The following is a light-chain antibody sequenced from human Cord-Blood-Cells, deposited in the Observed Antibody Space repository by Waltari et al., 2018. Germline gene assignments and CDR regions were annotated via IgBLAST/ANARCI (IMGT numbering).Light chain of an antibody. CDR2: GAS. CDR3: QQYNNWPPWT. J-gene: IGKJ1*01. CDR1: QSFSSN. Sequence: EIVMTQSPATLSVSPGERATLPCRASQSFSSNLSWYQQKPGQPPRLLIYGASTRATGIPARFSGSGSGTEFTLTISSLQSEDFAVYYCQQYNNWPPWTFGQGTKVEIK. V-gene: IGKV3-15*01.